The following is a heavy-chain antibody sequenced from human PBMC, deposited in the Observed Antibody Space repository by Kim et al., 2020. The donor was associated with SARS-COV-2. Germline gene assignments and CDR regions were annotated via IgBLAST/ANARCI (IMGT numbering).Heavy chain of an antibody. D-gene: IGHD6-19*01. CDR3: ARGSSGWYWYFDY. V-gene: IGHV1-3*01. Sequence: YSQKFQGRVTITRDTSASTAYMELSSLRSEDTAVYYCARGSSGWYWYFDYWGQGTLVTVSS. J-gene: IGHJ4*02.